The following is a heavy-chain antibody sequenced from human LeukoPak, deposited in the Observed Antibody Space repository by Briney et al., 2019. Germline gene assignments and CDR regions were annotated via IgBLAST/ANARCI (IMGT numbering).Heavy chain of an antibody. Sequence: PGGSLRLSCAASGFTFSSYSMNWVRQAPGKGLEWVSSISSSSSYIYYADSVKGRFTISRDNAKNSLCLQMNSLRAEDTAVYYCARGIGERYCSSTSCYDYMDVWGKGTTVTVSS. CDR3: ARGIGERYCSSTSCYDYMDV. J-gene: IGHJ6*03. CDR1: GFTFSSYS. V-gene: IGHV3-21*01. CDR2: ISSSSSYI. D-gene: IGHD2-2*01.